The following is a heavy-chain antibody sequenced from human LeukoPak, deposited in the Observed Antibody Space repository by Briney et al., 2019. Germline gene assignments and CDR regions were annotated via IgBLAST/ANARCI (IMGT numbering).Heavy chain of an antibody. Sequence: GGSLRLSCTVSGFTVSSNSMSWVRQAPGKGLEWVSFIYSDNTHYSDSVKGRFAISRDNADNSLHLQMNSLRVEDTAVYYCARGRLDYSGSYSWDYWGQGTLVTVSS. J-gene: IGHJ4*02. CDR2: IYSDNT. CDR3: ARGRLDYSGSYSWDY. CDR1: GFTVSSNS. V-gene: IGHV3-53*01. D-gene: IGHD1-26*01.